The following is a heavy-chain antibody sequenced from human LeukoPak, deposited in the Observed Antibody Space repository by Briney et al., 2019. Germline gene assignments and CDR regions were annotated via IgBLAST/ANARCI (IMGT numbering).Heavy chain of an antibody. D-gene: IGHD3-9*01. CDR1: GGSISSGGYY. CDR3: ARGGLRYFDWLFANKPGAWFDP. V-gene: IGHV4-31*03. J-gene: IGHJ5*02. Sequence: SETLSLTCTVSGGSISSGGYYWSWIRQHPGKGLEWIGYIYYSGSTYYNPSLKSRVTISVDTSKNQFSLKLSSVTAADTAVYYCARGGLRYFDWLFANKPGAWFDPWGQGTLVTVSS. CDR2: IYYSGST.